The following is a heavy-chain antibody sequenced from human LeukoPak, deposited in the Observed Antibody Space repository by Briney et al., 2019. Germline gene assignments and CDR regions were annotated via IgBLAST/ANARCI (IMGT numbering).Heavy chain of an antibody. J-gene: IGHJ6*03. CDR3: ARDPRRITDAYYSYYMDV. D-gene: IGHD3-16*01. CDR2: IYSSGST. CDR1: GFTVSSNY. V-gene: IGHV3-53*01. Sequence: GGSLRLSCATSGFTVSSNYMTWVRQAPGKGLGWVSVIYSSGSTSYADSVKGRFTISRDNSRNTLYLQMNSLRVEDTAVYYCARDPRRITDAYYSYYMDVWGKGTTVTVSS.